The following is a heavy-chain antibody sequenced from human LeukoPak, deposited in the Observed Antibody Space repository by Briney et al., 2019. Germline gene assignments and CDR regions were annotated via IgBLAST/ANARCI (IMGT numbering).Heavy chain of an antibody. Sequence: SETLSLTCTVSGGSISSGSYYWSWIRQPAGKGLEWIGRIYTSGSTNYNPSLKSRVTISVDTPKNQFSLKLSSVTAADTAVYYCARDHTLGYCSSTSCYGGWFDPWGQGTLVTVSS. J-gene: IGHJ5*02. CDR3: ARDHTLGYCSSTSCYGGWFDP. CDR1: GGSISSGSYY. CDR2: IYTSGST. D-gene: IGHD2-2*01. V-gene: IGHV4-61*02.